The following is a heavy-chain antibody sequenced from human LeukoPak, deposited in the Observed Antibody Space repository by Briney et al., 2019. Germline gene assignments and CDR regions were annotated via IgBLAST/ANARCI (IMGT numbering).Heavy chain of an antibody. CDR3: ARWKDSAAAFDY. CDR2: IYYSGST. D-gene: IGHD6-13*01. CDR1: GGSISSYY. V-gene: IGHV4-59*12. Sequence: SETLSLTCTVSGGSISSYYWSWIRQPPGKGLEWIGYIYYSGSTNYNPSLKSRVTISVDTSKNQFSLKLSSVTAADTAVYYCARWKDSAAAFDYWGQGTPVTVSS. J-gene: IGHJ4*02.